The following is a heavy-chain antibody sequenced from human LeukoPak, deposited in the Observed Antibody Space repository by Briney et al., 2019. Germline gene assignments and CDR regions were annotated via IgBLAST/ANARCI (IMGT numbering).Heavy chain of an antibody. CDR1: GYTFTGYY. V-gene: IGHV1-2*02. Sequence: GASVKVSCKASGYTFTGYYMHWVRQAPGQGLEWMGWINPNSGGTNYAQKFQGRVTMTRDTSISTAYMELSRLRSDDTAVYYCARVRRIKGVEMATTVFDYWGQGTLVTVSS. CDR2: INPNSGGT. J-gene: IGHJ4*02. D-gene: IGHD5-24*01. CDR3: ARVRRIKGVEMATTVFDY.